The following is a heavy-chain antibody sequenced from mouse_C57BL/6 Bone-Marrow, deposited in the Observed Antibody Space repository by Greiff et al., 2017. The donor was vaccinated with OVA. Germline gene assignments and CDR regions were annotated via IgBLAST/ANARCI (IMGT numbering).Heavy chain of an antibody. Sequence: DVQLQESGGGLVQPKGSLKLSCAASGFSFNTYAMNWVRQAPGKGLEWVARIRSKSNNYATYYADSVKDRFTISRDDSESMLYLQMNNLKTEDTAMYYCVRQLRLRGYYAMDYWGQGTSVTVSS. J-gene: IGHJ4*01. CDR2: IRSKSNNYAT. V-gene: IGHV10-1*01. D-gene: IGHD3-2*02. CDR1: GFSFNTYA. CDR3: VRQLRLRGYYAMDY.